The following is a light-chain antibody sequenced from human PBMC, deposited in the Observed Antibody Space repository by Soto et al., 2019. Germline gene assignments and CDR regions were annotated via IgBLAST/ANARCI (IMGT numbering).Light chain of an antibody. Sequence: DIQLTQSPSFLSASVGDRVTITCRASQDISSYLAWYQQRPGKVPRFLTHAASTLQSGVPSRFSATGSGTTFTLTISSLQPEDIATYYCQQLNRFPRTFSQETKVEV. CDR1: QDISSY. V-gene: IGKV1-9*01. J-gene: IGKJ1*01. CDR3: QQLNRFPRT. CDR2: AAS.